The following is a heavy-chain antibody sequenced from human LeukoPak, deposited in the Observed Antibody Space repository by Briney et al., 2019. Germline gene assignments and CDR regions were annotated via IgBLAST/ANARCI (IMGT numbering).Heavy chain of an antibody. Sequence: ASVKVSCKASGYTFTGYYMHWMRQAPGQGLEWMGWINPNSGGTNYAQKFQGRVTMTRDTSISTAYMELCRLRSDDTAVYYCARVGIVSRMTTVTIFLGYWGQGTLVTVSS. V-gene: IGHV1-2*02. J-gene: IGHJ4*02. CDR2: INPNSGGT. D-gene: IGHD4-11*01. CDR3: ARVGIVSRMTTVTIFLGY. CDR1: GYTFTGYY.